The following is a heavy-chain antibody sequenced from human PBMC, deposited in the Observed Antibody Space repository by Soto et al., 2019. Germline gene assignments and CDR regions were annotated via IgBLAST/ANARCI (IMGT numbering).Heavy chain of an antibody. V-gene: IGHV5-10-1*01. CDR3: ARLSRASFALDV. Sequence: GESLKISCKGSGYSFTSYWIGWVRQMPGKGLEWMGRIDPTDSYTKYSPSFEGHVTISADKSISTAYLQWSSLKASDSAVYYCARLSRASFALDVWGQGTTVNVSS. CDR2: IDPTDSYT. CDR1: GYSFTSYW. D-gene: IGHD3-16*01. J-gene: IGHJ6*02.